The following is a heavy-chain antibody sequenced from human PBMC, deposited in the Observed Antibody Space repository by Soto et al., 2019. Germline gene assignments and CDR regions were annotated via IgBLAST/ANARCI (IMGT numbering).Heavy chain of an antibody. CDR1: GYSFTSYW. J-gene: IGHJ4*02. CDR3: ARLQAAAGDNDLTFDY. V-gene: IGHV5-10-1*01. D-gene: IGHD6-13*01. CDR2: FVPCDFYT. Sequence: GESLKISCKGSGYSFTSYWISWVRQMPGKVLECLGSFVPCDFYTIYSPSFQGHVTISADNSISTAYLQWSSLKASDTAFFYCARLQAAAGDNDLTFDYWGQGTLVTVSS.